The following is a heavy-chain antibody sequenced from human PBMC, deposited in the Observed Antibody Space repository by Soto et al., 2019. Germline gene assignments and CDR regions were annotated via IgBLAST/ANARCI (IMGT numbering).Heavy chain of an antibody. D-gene: IGHD2-8*01. CDR2: IIPIFGTA. V-gene: IGHV1-69*01. CDR1: GGTFSSYA. J-gene: IGHJ5*02. Sequence: QVQLVQSGAEVKKPGSSVKVSCKASGGTFSSYAISWVRQAPGQGLEWMGGIIPIFGTANYAQKFQGSVTIPADESTSTAYVELSSLRSEDTALYYCARVTRRRRIFYTDRNWFDPWGQGTLVTVSS. CDR3: ARVTRRRRIFYTDRNWFDP.